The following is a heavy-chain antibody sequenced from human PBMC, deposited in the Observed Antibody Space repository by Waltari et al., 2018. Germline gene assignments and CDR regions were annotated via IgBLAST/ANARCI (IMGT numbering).Heavy chain of an antibody. Sequence: QVQLQESGPGLVKPSETLSLTCTVSGGSISSYYWSWIRQPAGKGLEWIGRIYTSGSTKYNPSRKSRVTMSVDTSKNQFSLKLSSVTAADTAVYYCARDRGYDFWSGYYTGPAPGWFDPWGQGTLVTVSS. CDR3: ARDRGYDFWSGYYTGPAPGWFDP. J-gene: IGHJ5*02. CDR1: GGSISSYY. CDR2: IYTSGST. V-gene: IGHV4-4*07. D-gene: IGHD3-3*01.